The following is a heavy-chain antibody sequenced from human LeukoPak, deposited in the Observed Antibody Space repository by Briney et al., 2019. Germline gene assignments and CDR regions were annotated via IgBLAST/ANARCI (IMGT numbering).Heavy chain of an antibody. CDR3: ARAQLLWFGELSTTTDY. Sequence: PGGALRLSCAASGFTFSSYGMHWVRQAPGKGLEWVAVIWYDGSNKYYADSVKGRFTISRDNAKNSLYLQMNSLRAEDTAVYYCARAQLLWFGELSTTTDYWGQGTLVTVSS. V-gene: IGHV3-33*01. CDR2: IWYDGSNK. CDR1: GFTFSSYG. D-gene: IGHD3-10*01. J-gene: IGHJ4*02.